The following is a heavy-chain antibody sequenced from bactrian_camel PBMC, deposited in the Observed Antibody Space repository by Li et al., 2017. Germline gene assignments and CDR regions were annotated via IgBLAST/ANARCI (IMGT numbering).Heavy chain of an antibody. J-gene: IGHJ6*01. D-gene: IGHD2*01. CDR1: RYTYSSNC. CDR3: AARGPYCYTKLSVADFTY. Sequence: DVQLVESGGGSVQAGGSLRLSCAGSRYTYSSNCLGWFRQAPGKEREGVARIYTGSGNTYYADSVKGRFTISQDNAKNTVYLQMNSLKPEDTAMYYCAARGPYCYTKLSVADFTYWGQGTQVTVS. CDR2: IYTGSGNT. V-gene: IGHV3S40*01.